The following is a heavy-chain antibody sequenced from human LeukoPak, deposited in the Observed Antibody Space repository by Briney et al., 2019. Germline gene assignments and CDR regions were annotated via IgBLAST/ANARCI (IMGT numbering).Heavy chain of an antibody. J-gene: IGHJ4*02. Sequence: PGGSLRLSCAASGFTFSSYEMNWVRQAPGKGLEWVSYISSSGSTIYYADSVKGRFTISRDNAKNSLYLQMNSLRAEDTAVCYCARESSYPVGATHFDYWGQGTLVTVSS. D-gene: IGHD1-26*01. CDR3: ARESSYPVGATHFDY. CDR1: GFTFSSYE. CDR2: ISSSGSTI. V-gene: IGHV3-48*03.